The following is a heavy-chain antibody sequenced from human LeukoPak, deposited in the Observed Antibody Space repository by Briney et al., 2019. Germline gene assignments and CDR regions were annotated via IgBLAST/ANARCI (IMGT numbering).Heavy chain of an antibody. V-gene: IGHV4-61*02. J-gene: IGHJ4*02. Sequence: PSETLSLTCTVSGASISSDTYFWSWIRQPAGKGLEWIGRISSTGRTDYNPSLTSRVTISIDTSKNQLSMKLNSVTAADTAVYYCARDTYIYGSSAYYFDYWGQGTLVTVSS. D-gene: IGHD5-18*01. CDR3: ARDTYIYGSSAYYFDY. CDR1: GASISSDTYF. CDR2: ISSTGRT.